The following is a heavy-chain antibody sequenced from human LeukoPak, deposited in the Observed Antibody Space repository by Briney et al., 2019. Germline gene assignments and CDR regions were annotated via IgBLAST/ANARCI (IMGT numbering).Heavy chain of an antibody. J-gene: IGHJ5*02. Sequence: GGSLRLSCAASGFTFSSYAMSWIRQAPGKGLEWVSAIHTSGDTCYADSVKGRFAISRDTSKNTLYLQINSLRVEDTAVYYCIVFGDSNHWGQGTLVTVSS. CDR1: GFTFSSYA. CDR3: IVFGDSNH. D-gene: IGHD4-17*01. CDR2: IHTSGDT. V-gene: IGHV3-23*05.